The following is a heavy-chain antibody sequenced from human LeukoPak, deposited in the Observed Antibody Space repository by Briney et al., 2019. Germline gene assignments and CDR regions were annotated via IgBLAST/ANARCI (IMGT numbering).Heavy chain of an antibody. CDR1: GFIFSDYY. J-gene: IGHJ4*02. CDR3: ARASYSTRGLFDY. V-gene: IGHV3-11*01. CDR2: IGSSGSPI. Sequence: GGSLRLSCAASGFIFSDYYISWIRQAPGKGLEWVSFIGSSGSPIYYADSVKGPFTISSDNAKNSLYLQMYSLRAEDTAVYYCARASYSTRGLFDYWGQGTLVTVSS. D-gene: IGHD6-13*01.